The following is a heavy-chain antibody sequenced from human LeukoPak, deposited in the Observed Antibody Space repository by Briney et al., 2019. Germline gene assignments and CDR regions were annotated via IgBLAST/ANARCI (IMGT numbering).Heavy chain of an antibody. J-gene: IGHJ4*02. CDR3: ARQRRSGCFDY. Sequence: GGSLRLSCAASRFTLSNYWMSWVRQAPGKGLEWVANIKQDGSETYYMESVKSRFTISRDNTKNSLFLQMSSLRAEDTAVYYCARQRRSGCFDYWGQGTLVTVSS. CDR1: RFTLSNYW. D-gene: IGHD6-19*01. V-gene: IGHV3-7*01. CDR2: IKQDGSET.